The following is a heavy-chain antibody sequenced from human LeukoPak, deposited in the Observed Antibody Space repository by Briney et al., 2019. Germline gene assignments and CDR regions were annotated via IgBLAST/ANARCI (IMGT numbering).Heavy chain of an antibody. J-gene: IGHJ5*02. CDR1: GGSISSSNW. V-gene: IGHV4-4*02. CDR2: IYHSGST. CDR3: ARDREGSSTSRGWFDP. Sequence: SGTLSLTCAVSGGSISSSNWWSWVRQPPGKGLEWIGEIYHSGSTNYNPSLKSRVTISVDTSKNQFSLKLSSVTAADTAVYYCARDREGSSTSRGWFDPWGQGTLVTVSS. D-gene: IGHD2-2*01.